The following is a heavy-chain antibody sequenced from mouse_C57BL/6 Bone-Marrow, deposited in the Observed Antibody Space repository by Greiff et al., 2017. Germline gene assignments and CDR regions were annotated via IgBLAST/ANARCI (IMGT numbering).Heavy chain of an antibody. V-gene: IGHV5-4*01. D-gene: IGHD3-2*02. Sequence: EVQLVESGGGLVKPGGSLKLSCAASGFTFSSYAMSWVRQTPEKRLEWVATISDGGSYTYYPDNVKGRFTISRDNAKNNQYLQMSHLKSEDTAMYYCARPDSSGLAWVAYWGQGTLVTVSA. J-gene: IGHJ3*01. CDR1: GFTFSSYA. CDR2: ISDGGSYT. CDR3: ARPDSSGLAWVAY.